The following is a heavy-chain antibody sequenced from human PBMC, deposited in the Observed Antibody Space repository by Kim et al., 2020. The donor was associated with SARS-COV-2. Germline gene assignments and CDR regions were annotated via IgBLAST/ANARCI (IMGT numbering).Heavy chain of an antibody. CDR1: GGSISSGGNY. CDR3: ARDRTGYGDFDY. Sequence: SETLSLTCTVSGGSISSGGNYWSWIRQHPGKGLEWIANIYYSGSTYYNPSLKSRVTISVDMSKNQFSLNLSSVTAADAALYYCARDRTGYGDFDYWGQGTLVTVSS. D-gene: IGHD5-12*01. V-gene: IGHV4-31*03. J-gene: IGHJ4*02. CDR2: IYYSGST.